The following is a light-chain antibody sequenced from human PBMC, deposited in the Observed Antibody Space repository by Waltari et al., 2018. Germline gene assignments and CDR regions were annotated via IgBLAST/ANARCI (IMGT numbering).Light chain of an antibody. Sequence: SYVLTQPPSVSVAPGQTARISCDGNNIGSKNVHWYQQNPGQAPVLVVYDDGDRPSGIPERFSGSNSGNTASLTISGLQAEDEADYFCCSYTSSNTYVFGTGTRVTVL. CDR1: NIGSKN. J-gene: IGLJ1*01. CDR3: CSYTSSNTYV. V-gene: IGLV3-21*02. CDR2: DDG.